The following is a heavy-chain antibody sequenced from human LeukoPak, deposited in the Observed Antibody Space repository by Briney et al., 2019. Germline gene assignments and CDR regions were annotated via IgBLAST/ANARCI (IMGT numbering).Heavy chain of an antibody. V-gene: IGHV3-33*01. Sequence: GGSLRISCAASGFTFHFYGMHWVRQAPGKGLEWVGVIWYDGSYTYYVESVKGRFTISRDNSKNVLYLQMNTLRAEDTAIYYCARDSVMYSSSWYELDLWGQGILVTVSP. J-gene: IGHJ5*02. CDR1: GFTFHFYG. CDR2: IWYDGSYT. D-gene: IGHD6-13*01. CDR3: ARDSVMYSSSWYELDL.